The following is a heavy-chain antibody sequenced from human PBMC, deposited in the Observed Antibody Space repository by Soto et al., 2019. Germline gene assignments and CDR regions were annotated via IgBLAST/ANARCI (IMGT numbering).Heavy chain of an antibody. CDR2: TIPIFGTA. D-gene: IGHD2-15*01. J-gene: IGHJ6*02. CDR3: AREDCSGCSCYSPPDYYYYGMDV. CDR1: GGTFSSYA. Sequence: ASVKVSCKASGGTFSSYAISWVRQAPGQVLEWMGLTIPIFGTASYAQKFQGRVTITADESTSTAYMELSSLRSEDTAVYYCAREDCSGCSCYSPPDYYYYGMDVGGQGTTVTVYS. V-gene: IGHV1-69*13.